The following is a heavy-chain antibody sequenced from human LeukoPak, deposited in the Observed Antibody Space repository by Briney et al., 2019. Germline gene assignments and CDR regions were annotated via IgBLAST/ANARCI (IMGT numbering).Heavy chain of an antibody. J-gene: IGHJ4*02. V-gene: IGHV4-59*01. CDR3: ASSPTYYYDSSELSFDY. CDR1: GGSISSYY. CDR2: IYYSGST. D-gene: IGHD3-22*01. Sequence: PSETLSLTCTVSGGSISSYYWGWTRQPPGKGLEWIGYIYYSGSTNYNPSLKSRVTISVDTSKNQFSLKLSSVTAADTAVYYCASSPTYYYDSSELSFDYWGQGTLVTVSS.